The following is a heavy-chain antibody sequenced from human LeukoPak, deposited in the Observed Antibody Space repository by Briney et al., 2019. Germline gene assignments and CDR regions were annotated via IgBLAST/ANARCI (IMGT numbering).Heavy chain of an antibody. J-gene: IGHJ5*02. D-gene: IGHD2-8*01. CDR2: AGNDGRIK. CDR1: GFTFTTRG. Sequence: GGSLRLSCAASGFTFTTRGMHWLRPAPAKGPQWVALAGNDGRIKYNENSVEGRFTISRDNSKNTLYLQMNSLRPEDTAVYYCATTEGVTDKWLDPWGQGTQVTVSS. CDR3: ATTEGVTDKWLDP. V-gene: IGHV3-30*02.